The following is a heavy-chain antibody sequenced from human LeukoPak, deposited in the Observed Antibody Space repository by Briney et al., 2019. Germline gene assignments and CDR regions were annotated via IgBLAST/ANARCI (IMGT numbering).Heavy chain of an antibody. CDR3: ATEAIVVVTARDYWYFDL. J-gene: IGHJ2*01. Sequence: RHTIRWVRQAPGHGLEWMGRIIPILGIPNYAQKFQGRVTITADKSTTTAYMELSSLRSEDTAVYYCATEAIVVVTARDYWYFDLWGRGTLVTVSS. D-gene: IGHD2-21*02. CDR2: IIPILGIP. V-gene: IGHV1-69*04. CDR1: RHT.